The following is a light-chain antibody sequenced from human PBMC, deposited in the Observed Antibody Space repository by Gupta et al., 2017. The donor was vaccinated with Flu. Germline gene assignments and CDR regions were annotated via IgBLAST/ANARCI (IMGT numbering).Light chain of an antibody. V-gene: IGLV2-14*01. J-gene: IGLJ3*02. Sequence: GSPGQSITISCTGTSSDVGGYNYVSWYQQHPGKAPKLMIYEVSNRPSGVSNRFSGSKSGNTASLTISGLQAEDEADYYCSSYTSSSTWVFGGGTKLTVL. CDR2: EVS. CDR1: SSDVGGYNY. CDR3: SSYTSSSTWV.